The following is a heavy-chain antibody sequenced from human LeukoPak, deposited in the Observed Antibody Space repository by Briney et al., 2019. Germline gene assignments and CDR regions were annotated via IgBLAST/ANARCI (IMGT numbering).Heavy chain of an antibody. CDR2: FDPEDGET. CDR3: ATITMVRGVQSGFDY. D-gene: IGHD3-10*01. V-gene: IGHV1-24*01. J-gene: IGHJ4*02. Sequence: ASVKVSCKVSGYTLTELSTHWVRQAPGKGLEWMGGFDPEDGETIYAQKFQGRVTMTEDTSTDTAYMELSSLRSEDTAVYYCATITMVRGVQSGFDYWGQGTLVTVSS. CDR1: GYTLTELS.